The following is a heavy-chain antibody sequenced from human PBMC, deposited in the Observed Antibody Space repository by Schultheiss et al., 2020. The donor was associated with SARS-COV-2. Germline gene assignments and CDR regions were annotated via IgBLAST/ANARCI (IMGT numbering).Heavy chain of an antibody. Sequence: SETLSLTCTVSGGSISSYYWSWIRQPPGKGLEWIGYIYYSGSPNHNPSLKSRVTISVDTSKNQFSLKLSSVTAADTAVYYCARVACSGGSCYSLDYWGQGTLVTVSS. D-gene: IGHD2-15*01. J-gene: IGHJ4*02. CDR3: ARVACSGGSCYSLDY. CDR2: IYYSGSP. CDR1: GGSISSYY. V-gene: IGHV4-59*01.